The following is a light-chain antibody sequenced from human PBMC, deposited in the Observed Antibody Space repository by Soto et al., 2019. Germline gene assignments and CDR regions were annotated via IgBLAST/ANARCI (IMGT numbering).Light chain of an antibody. CDR2: DAS. CDR1: QDIATY. V-gene: IGKV1-33*01. J-gene: IGKJ1*01. CDR3: QQYDNLPLTWT. Sequence: DIQMTQSASSLSASVGNRVTITRQASQDIATYLNWYQQKPGKAPNLLTYDASNLETGVPSRFSGGGSGTHFTFTISNLQPEDIATYYCQQYDNLPLTWTFGQGTKVDIK.